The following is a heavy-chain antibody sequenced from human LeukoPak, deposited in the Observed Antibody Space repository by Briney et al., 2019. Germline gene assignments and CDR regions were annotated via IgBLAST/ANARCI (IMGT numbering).Heavy chain of an antibody. CDR2: ISGSGGST. CDR1: GFTFSSYA. Sequence: PGGSLRLSCAASGFTFSSYAMSWVRQAPGKGLEWVSAISGSGGSTYYADSVKGRFTISRDNSKNTLYLQMTSLRAEDTAVYYWAKEGRSSDGGGGYDYWGQGTLVTVSS. V-gene: IGHV3-23*01. CDR3: AKEGRSSDGGGGYDY. J-gene: IGHJ4*02. D-gene: IGHD3-10*01.